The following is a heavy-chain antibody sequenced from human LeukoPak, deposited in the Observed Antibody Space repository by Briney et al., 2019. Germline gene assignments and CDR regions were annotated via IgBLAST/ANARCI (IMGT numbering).Heavy chain of an antibody. J-gene: IGHJ4*02. CDR2: INPNSGGT. CDR1: GYSFTVYY. Sequence: ASVKVSFKASGYSFTVYYMHWVRQAPGQGLEWMGWINPNSGGTNYAQKFQGRVTMTRDTSISTAYMELSRLRSDDTAVYYCARGIAAAVTTFYWGQGTLVTVSS. V-gene: IGHV1-2*02. D-gene: IGHD6-13*01. CDR3: ARGIAAAVTTFY.